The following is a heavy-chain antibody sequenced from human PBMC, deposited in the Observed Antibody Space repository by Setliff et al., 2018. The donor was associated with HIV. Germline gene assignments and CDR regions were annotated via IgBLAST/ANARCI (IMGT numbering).Heavy chain of an antibody. CDR1: GYSFMSYW. J-gene: IGHJ3*01. V-gene: IGHV5-51*01. CDR2: IYPGDSDT. Sequence: GESLKISCKASGYSFMSYWIGWVRQMPGKGLEWMGIIYPGDSDTKYSPSFQGQVTISADKSITTAYLQWSSLKASDTAMYYCVRPGCSTSSCYSSNGSDLWGPGTMVTVSS. CDR3: VRPGCSTSSCYSSNGSDL. D-gene: IGHD2-2*02.